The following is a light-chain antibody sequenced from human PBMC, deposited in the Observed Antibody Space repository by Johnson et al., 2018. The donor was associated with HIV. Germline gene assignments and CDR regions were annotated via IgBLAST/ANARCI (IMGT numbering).Light chain of an antibody. CDR1: SSNIGNNY. J-gene: IGLJ1*01. CDR2: ENN. V-gene: IGLV1-51*02. Sequence: QSVLTQSPSVSAAPGQKVTISCSGSSSNIGNNYVSWYQQLPGTAPKLLIYENNKRPSGIPDRFSGSKSGTSATLGITGLQTGDEADYYCGTWDNSLSAGAYVFGTGTKVTVL. CDR3: GTWDNSLSAGAYV.